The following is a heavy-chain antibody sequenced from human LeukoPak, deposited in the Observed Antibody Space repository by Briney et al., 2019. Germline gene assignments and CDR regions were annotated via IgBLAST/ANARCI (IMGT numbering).Heavy chain of an antibody. D-gene: IGHD5-24*01. J-gene: IGHJ6*02. Sequence: SETLSLTCTVSGGSISSGHSYWGWIRQSPWKGLEWLGSIYYVGSPYYNPSLNSGRVTISVDTSKNQFSLKLASVTAEDTAVYYCARMTITKRAMDVWGQGTTVTVSS. CDR3: ARMTITKRAMDV. V-gene: IGHV4-39*01. CDR1: GGSISSGHSY. CDR2: IYYVGSP.